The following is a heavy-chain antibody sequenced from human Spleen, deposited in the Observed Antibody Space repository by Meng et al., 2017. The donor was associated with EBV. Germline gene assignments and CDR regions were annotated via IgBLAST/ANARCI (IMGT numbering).Heavy chain of an antibody. CDR2: IYQSGSA. D-gene: IGHD4-17*01. V-gene: IGHV4-30-2*01. CDR1: GGTSNNGGYS. Sequence: QLQLPESGSGQVKPSQTLSLTGAVSGGTSNNGGYSWSWIRQPPGKGLDWIGYIYQSGSAYYNPSLKSRVTMSVDMSKNQFSLKLSSVTAADTAVYYCARGGGYGDYEGWFDPWGQGTLVTVSS. J-gene: IGHJ5*02. CDR3: ARGGGYGDYEGWFDP.